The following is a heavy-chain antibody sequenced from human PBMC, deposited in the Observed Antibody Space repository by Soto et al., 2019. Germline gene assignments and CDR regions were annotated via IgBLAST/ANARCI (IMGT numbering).Heavy chain of an antibody. D-gene: IGHD3-3*01. CDR1: GGSISSSSYY. CDR2: IYYSGST. J-gene: IGHJ3*02. V-gene: IGHV4-39*07. CDR3: ARAPYYDFWSGYYDAFDI. Sequence: SETLSLTCTVSGGSISSSSYYWGWIRQPPGKGLEWIGSIYYSGSTYYNPSLKSRVTISVDTSKNQFSLKLSSVTAADTAVYYCARAPYYDFWSGYYDAFDIWGQGTMVTVSS.